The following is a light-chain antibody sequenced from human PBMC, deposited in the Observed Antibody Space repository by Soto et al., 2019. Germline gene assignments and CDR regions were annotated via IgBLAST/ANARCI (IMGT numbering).Light chain of an antibody. J-gene: IGKJ4*01. CDR3: QQVNSYPLT. CDR2: VAS. Sequence: DIPLTQSPSFLSASVGDRVTITCRASQGISSHLAWYQQKPGKAPKLLIYVASTLQSGVPSRFSGTGSGTEFTLTISSLQPEDFATYYCQQVNSYPLTFGGGTKVEIK. V-gene: IGKV1-9*01. CDR1: QGISSH.